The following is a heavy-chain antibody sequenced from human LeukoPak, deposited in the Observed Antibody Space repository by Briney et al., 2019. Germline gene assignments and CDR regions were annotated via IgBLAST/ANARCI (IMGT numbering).Heavy chain of an antibody. CDR2: ISSSSSYI. D-gene: IGHD4-11*01. V-gene: IGHV3-21*01. CDR3: AREQMTTGPSGDY. J-gene: IGHJ4*02. Sequence: KPGRSLRLSCAASGFTFSSYGMNWVRQAPGKGLEWVSSISSSSSYIYYADSVKGRYTISRDNAKNSLYLQMNSLRAEDTAVYYCAREQMTTGPSGDYWGQGTLVTVSS. CDR1: GFTFSSYG.